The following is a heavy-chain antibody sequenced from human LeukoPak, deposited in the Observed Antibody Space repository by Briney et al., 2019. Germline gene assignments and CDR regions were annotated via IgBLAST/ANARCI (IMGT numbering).Heavy chain of an antibody. J-gene: IGHJ4*02. CDR3: AKGQEVYYYGSGSYFDY. CDR1: GFTFSSDA. Sequence: GGSLRLSCAASGFTFSSDAMSWVRQAPGKGLEWVSAISGSGGSTYYADSVKGRFTISRDNSKNTLYLQMNSLRAEDTAVYYCAKGQEVYYYGSGSYFDYWGQGTLVTVSS. V-gene: IGHV3-23*01. CDR2: ISGSGGST. D-gene: IGHD3-10*01.